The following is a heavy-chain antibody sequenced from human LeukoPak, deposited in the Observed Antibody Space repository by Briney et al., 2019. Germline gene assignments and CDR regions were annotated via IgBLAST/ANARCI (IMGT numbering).Heavy chain of an antibody. Sequence: GGSLRLSCVPSGLTVSSNYMSWARQAPGKGLEWVSVTYSGGSTDYADSVKGRFTISRDNSKNTLYLQMSSLRPEDTAVYYCAKDKGREGDYWGQGNLVTVSS. V-gene: IGHV3-66*02. J-gene: IGHJ4*02. CDR2: TYSGGST. CDR3: AKDKGREGDY. CDR1: GLTVSSNY.